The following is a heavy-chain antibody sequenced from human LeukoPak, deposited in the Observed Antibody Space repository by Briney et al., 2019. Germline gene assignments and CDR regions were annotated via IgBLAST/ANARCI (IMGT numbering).Heavy chain of an antibody. Sequence: SVKVSCKASGYTFTSYGISWVRQAPGQGLEWMGGIIPIFGTANYAQKFQGRVTITADESTSTAYMELSSLRSEDTAVYYCARDGSGSYYYDYWGQGTLVTVSS. CDR1: GYTFTSYG. D-gene: IGHD3-10*01. CDR2: IIPIFGTA. V-gene: IGHV1-69*13. J-gene: IGHJ4*02. CDR3: ARDGSGSYYYDY.